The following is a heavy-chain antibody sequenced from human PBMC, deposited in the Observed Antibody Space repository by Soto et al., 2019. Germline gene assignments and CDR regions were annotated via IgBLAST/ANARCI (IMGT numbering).Heavy chain of an antibody. D-gene: IGHD6-13*01. CDR1: GGTFSSYA. CDR3: ARWAAPYNWFDP. CDR2: IIPIFGTA. Sequence: GASVKVSCKASGGTFSSYAISWVRQAPGQGLEWMGGIIPIFGTANYAQKFQGRVTITADKSTSTAYMELSSLRSEDTAVYYCARWAAPYNWFDPWGQGTLVRLL. J-gene: IGHJ5*02. V-gene: IGHV1-69*06.